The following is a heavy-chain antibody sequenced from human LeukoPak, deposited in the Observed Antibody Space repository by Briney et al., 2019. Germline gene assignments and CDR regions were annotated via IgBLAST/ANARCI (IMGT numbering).Heavy chain of an antibody. V-gene: IGHV4-38-2*02. J-gene: IGHJ4*02. D-gene: IGHD4-23*01. Sequence: SETLSLTCTVSGYSISSGYYWGSIRQPPGKGLEWIGSIYHSGSTYYNPSLKSRVTISVDTSKNQFSLKLSSVTAADTAVYYCARMDLYGGNRGAYFDYWGQGTLVTVSS. CDR2: IYHSGST. CDR3: ARMDLYGGNRGAYFDY. CDR1: GYSISSGYY.